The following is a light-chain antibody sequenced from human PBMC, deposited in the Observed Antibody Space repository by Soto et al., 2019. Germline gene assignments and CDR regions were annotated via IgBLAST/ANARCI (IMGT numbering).Light chain of an antibody. CDR1: QSISSH. CDR3: QQSFTSVPHT. J-gene: IGKJ3*01. V-gene: IGKV1-39*01. CDR2: AAS. Sequence: DIEMTQSPSSLSASVGDRVTITCRASQSISSHLNWYQHKPGAAPKLLIYAASTLHTGVPSRFSGSGSGTDFTLTISSLQPEDFATYFCQQSFTSVPHTFGPGTKVDIK.